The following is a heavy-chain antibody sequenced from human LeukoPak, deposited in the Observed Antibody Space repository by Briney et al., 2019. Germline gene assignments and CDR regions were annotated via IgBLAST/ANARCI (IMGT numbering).Heavy chain of an antibody. V-gene: IGHV3-73*01. CDR1: GFTFSGSA. D-gene: IGHD6-13*01. Sequence: GGSLKPSCAASGFTFSGSAMHWVRQASGKGLEWLGRIRSKADSYTAAYAASVKGRFIVSRDDSKNTAYLQMNSLKTEDTAVYYCRAAADLNDYWGQGTLVTVSS. J-gene: IGHJ4*02. CDR3: RAAADLNDY. CDR2: IRSKADSYTA.